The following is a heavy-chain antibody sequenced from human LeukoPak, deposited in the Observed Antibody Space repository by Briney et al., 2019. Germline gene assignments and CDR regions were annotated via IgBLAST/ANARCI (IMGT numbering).Heavy chain of an antibody. V-gene: IGHV3-7*04. J-gene: IGHJ4*02. CDR3: ARKRGFSYGPFDY. Sequence: GSLRLSCAASGFTFSGYWMSWVRQAPGKGLEWVANINQNGSEKYSVDSVKGRFTISRDNARNSLYLQMNSLRAEDTAVFYCARKRGFSYGPFDYWGRGTLVTVSS. CDR2: INQNGSEK. D-gene: IGHD5-18*01. CDR1: GFTFSGYW.